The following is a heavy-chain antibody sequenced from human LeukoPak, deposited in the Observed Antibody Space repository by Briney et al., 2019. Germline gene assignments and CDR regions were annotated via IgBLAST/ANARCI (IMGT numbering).Heavy chain of an antibody. CDR3: ARARKDGVVLGDDAFDI. Sequence: GGSLRLSCAASGFTFSSYDMHWVRQATGKGLEWVSAIGTAGDTYYPGSVKGRFTISRENAKNSLYLQMNSLRAGDTAVYYCARARKDGVVLGDDAFDIWGQGTMVTVSS. CDR1: GFTFSSYD. V-gene: IGHV3-13*01. CDR2: IGTAGDT. J-gene: IGHJ3*02. D-gene: IGHD3-10*01.